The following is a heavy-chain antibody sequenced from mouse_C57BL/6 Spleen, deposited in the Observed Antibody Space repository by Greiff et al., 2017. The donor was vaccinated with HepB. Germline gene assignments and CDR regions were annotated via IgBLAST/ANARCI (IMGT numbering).Heavy chain of an antibody. D-gene: IGHD1-1*01. CDR3: ARSHYGSSLYYYAMDY. V-gene: IGHV1-82*01. J-gene: IGHJ4*01. CDR2: IYPGDGDT. Sequence: QVQLQQSGPELVKPGASVKISCKASGYAFSSSWMNWVKQRPGKGLEWIGRIYPGDGDTNYNGKFKGKATLTADKSSSTAYMQLSSLTSEDSAVYFCARSHYGSSLYYYAMDYWGQGTSVTVSS. CDR1: GYAFSSSW.